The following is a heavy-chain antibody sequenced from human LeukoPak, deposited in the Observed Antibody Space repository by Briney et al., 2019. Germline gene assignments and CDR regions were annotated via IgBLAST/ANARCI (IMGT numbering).Heavy chain of an antibody. CDR1: GFSFSSFA. Sequence: GGSLRLSCAASGFSFSSFAMTWVRQAPGKGLEWVSSITGGHYAAYNTDSVKGRFTISRDNAKNTLYLQMNSLRADDTAIYYCTKDPNGDYIGAFDPWGQGTLVTVSS. V-gene: IGHV3-23*01. CDR2: ITGGHYAA. J-gene: IGHJ5*02. D-gene: IGHD4-17*01. CDR3: TKDPNGDYIGAFDP.